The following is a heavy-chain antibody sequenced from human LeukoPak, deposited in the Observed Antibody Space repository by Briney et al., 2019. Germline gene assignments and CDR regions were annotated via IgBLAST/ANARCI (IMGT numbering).Heavy chain of an antibody. CDR2: IYHSGST. D-gene: IGHD3-10*01. CDR1: GYSISSGYY. J-gene: IGHJ4*02. V-gene: IGHV4-38-2*02. Sequence: SETLSLTCTVSGYSISSGYYWGWIRQPPGKGLEWIVSIYHSGSTNYNPSLTSRVTISVDTSQNQFSLKLRSVTAADTAVYYCARGKLWFGELIVDYWGQGTLVTVSS. CDR3: ARGKLWFGELIVDY.